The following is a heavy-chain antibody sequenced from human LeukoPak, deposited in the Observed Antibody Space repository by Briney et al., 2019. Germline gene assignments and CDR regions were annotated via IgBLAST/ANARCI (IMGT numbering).Heavy chain of an antibody. V-gene: IGHV1-24*01. CDR2: FDPEDGET. Sequence: ASVKVSCKVSGYTLTELSMHWVRQAPGKGLEWMGGFDPEDGETIYAQKFQGRVTMTEDTSTDTAYMELSSLRSEDTAVYYCATSRSIASIAVAGTFDYWGQGTLVTVSS. CDR3: ATSRSIASIAVAGTFDY. D-gene: IGHD6-19*01. J-gene: IGHJ4*02. CDR1: GYTLTELS.